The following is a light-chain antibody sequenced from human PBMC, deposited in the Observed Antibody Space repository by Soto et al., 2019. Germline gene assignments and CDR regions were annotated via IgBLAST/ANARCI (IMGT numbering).Light chain of an antibody. V-gene: IGLV2-14*01. CDR2: DVS. J-gene: IGLJ1*01. Sequence: QSALTQPASVSGSPGQSITISCTGTSSDVGGYNYVSWYQQHPGKAPKLMICDVSNRPSRISSRFSGSKSGNTASLTISGLQAEDEADYYCGSYTSNITPYVFGTGTKLTVL. CDR3: GSYTSNITPYV. CDR1: SSDVGGYNY.